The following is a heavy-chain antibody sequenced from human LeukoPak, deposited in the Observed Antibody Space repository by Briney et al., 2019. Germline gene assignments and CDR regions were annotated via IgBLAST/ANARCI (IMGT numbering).Heavy chain of an antibody. CDR3: ARVRDSSGYYPAEYFQH. V-gene: IGHV1-18*01. CDR2: ISAYNGNT. D-gene: IGHD3-22*01. CDR1: GYTFTSYG. J-gene: IGHJ1*01. Sequence: ASVKVSCKASGYTFTSYGISWVRQAPGQGLEWMGWISAYNGNTNYAQKLQGRVTMTTDTSTSTAYMGLRSLRSDDTAVYYCARVRDSSGYYPAEYFQHWGQGTLVTVSS.